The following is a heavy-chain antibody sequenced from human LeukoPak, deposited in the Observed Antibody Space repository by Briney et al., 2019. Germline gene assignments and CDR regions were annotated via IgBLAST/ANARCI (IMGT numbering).Heavy chain of an antibody. CDR3: ARVSAGVGSGYWQVRSFDP. V-gene: IGHV1-69*13. J-gene: IGHJ5*02. Sequence: SVKVSCKASGGTFSSYAISWVRQAPGQGLEWMGGIIPIFGTANYAQKFQGRVTITADESTSTAYMELSSLRSEDTAVYYCARVSAGVGSGYWQVRSFDPWGQGTLVTVSS. CDR1: GGTFSSYA. D-gene: IGHD3-3*01. CDR2: IIPIFGTA.